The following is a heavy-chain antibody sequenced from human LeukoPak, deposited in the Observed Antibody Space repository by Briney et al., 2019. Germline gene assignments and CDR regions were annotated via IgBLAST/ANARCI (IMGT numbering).Heavy chain of an antibody. Sequence: ASVKVSCKASGYTSTNYGISWVRQAPGQGLEWMGWISAYNGNTKYAQKFQSRVTMTTDTSTNTVNMELRSLRSDDTAVFYCARSGSHNYYYYGMDVWGQGTTVIVSS. J-gene: IGHJ6*02. CDR1: GYTSTNYG. CDR2: ISAYNGNT. D-gene: IGHD1-26*01. CDR3: ARSGSHNYYYYGMDV. V-gene: IGHV1-18*01.